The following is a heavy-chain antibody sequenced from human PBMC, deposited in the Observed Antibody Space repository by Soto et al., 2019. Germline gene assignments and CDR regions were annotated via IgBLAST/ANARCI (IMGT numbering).Heavy chain of an antibody. CDR1: GGSISSFCYY. J-gene: IGHJ4*02. V-gene: IGHV4-31*03. CDR3: ARGVWLRTYYFDY. CDR2: IYYSGST. Sequence: PSETLSLTCTVSGGSISSFCYYWSWIRQHPGKGLEWIGYIYYSGSTYYNPSLKSRVTISVDTSKNQFSLKLSSVTAADTAVYYCARGVWLRTYYFDYWGQGTLVTVSS. D-gene: IGHD5-12*01.